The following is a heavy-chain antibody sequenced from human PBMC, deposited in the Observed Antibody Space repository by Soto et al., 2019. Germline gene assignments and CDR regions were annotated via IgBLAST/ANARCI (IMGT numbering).Heavy chain of an antibody. CDR2: IIPILGIA. CDR1: GGTFSSYT. Sequence: ASVKVSCKASGGTFSSYTISWVRQAPGQGLEWMGRIIPILGIANYAQKFQGRVTITADKSTSTAYMELSSLRSEDTAVYYCARDLNSHERSYGGFSGYMDVWGKGTTVTVSS. V-gene: IGHV1-69*04. D-gene: IGHD1-26*01. J-gene: IGHJ6*03. CDR3: ARDLNSHERSYGGFSGYMDV.